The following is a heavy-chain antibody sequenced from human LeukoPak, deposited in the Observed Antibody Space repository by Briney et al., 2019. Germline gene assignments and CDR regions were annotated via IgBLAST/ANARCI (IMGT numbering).Heavy chain of an antibody. V-gene: IGHV3-21*01. CDR1: GFNFMTYG. D-gene: IGHD5-18*01. CDR3: ATPIHLRGYSYGYGAFDI. J-gene: IGHJ3*02. Sequence: GRSLKLSCAASGFNFMTYGMHWVRQAPGKGLEWVSSISSSSSYIYYADSVKGRFTISRDNAKNSLYLQMNSLRAEDTAVYYCATPIHLRGYSYGYGAFDIWGQGTMVTVSS. CDR2: ISSSSSYI.